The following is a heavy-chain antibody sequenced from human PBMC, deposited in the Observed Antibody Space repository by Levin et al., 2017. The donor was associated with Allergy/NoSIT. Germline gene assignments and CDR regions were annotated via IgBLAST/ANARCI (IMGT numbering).Heavy chain of an antibody. D-gene: IGHD7-27*01. J-gene: IGHJ3*02. V-gene: IGHV3-9*01. Sequence: SLKISCAASGFTFDDYAMHWVRQAPGKGLEWVSGISWNSGSIGYADSVKGRFTISRDNAKNSLYLQMNSLRAEDTALYYCAKKGAWGAFDIWGQGTMVTVSS. CDR1: GFTFDDYA. CDR3: AKKGAWGAFDI. CDR2: ISWNSGSI.